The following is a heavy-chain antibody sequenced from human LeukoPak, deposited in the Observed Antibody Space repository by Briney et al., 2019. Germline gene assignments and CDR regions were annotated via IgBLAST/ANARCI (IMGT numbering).Heavy chain of an antibody. V-gene: IGHV3-23*01. CDR2: VTNSGDTT. CDR1: RFTFSSYA. CDR3: AKFLGVSVWYGIIDP. J-gene: IGHJ5*02. Sequence: GGSLRLSCAASRFTFSSYAMSRVRQAPGKGLEWVSTVTNSGDTTYYADSVKGRFTISRDNSKNTLYLQMNNLRAEDTAVYYCAKFLGVSVWYGIIDPWGQGTLVTVSS. D-gene: IGHD3-10*01.